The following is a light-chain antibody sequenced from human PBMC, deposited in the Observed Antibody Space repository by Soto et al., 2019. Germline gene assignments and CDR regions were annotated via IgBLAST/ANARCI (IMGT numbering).Light chain of an antibody. CDR2: DVT. V-gene: IGLV2-18*01. CDR1: SEVGSYSR. CDR3: GLYTLSDTVI. Sequence: QSALTQPPSVSGSPGHSVTISCTGTSEVGSYSRVSWYQQSPGTSPKLLIYDVTKWPLGVSDRFSGSKSGNTASLTISGLQTDDEADYYCGLYTLSDTVILGGGTKLTVL. J-gene: IGLJ2*01.